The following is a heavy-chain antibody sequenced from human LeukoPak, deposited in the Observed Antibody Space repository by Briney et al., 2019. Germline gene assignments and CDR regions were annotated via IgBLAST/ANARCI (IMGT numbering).Heavy chain of an antibody. J-gene: IGHJ4*02. V-gene: IGHV3-15*01. CDR3: ARGGGIAEGDY. Sequence: PGGSLRLSCAASGFTFSNAWMSWVRQAPGKGLEWVGRIKSKTDGGTTDYAAPVKGRFTISRDDSKNTLYLQMNSLKTEDTAVYYCARGGGIAEGDYWGQGTLVTVSS. CDR1: GFTFSNAW. CDR2: IKSKTDGGTT. D-gene: IGHD6-13*01.